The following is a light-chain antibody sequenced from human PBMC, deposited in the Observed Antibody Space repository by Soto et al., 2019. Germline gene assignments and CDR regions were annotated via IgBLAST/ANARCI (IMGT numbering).Light chain of an antibody. CDR3: QVWDSSSDHYV. CDR1: NIGSKS. J-gene: IGLJ1*01. V-gene: IGLV3-21*02. Sequence: SYELAQPPSVSVAPGQTARITCGGNNIGSKSVHWYQQKPGQAPVLVVYDDSDWPSGIPERFSGSNSGNTATLTISRVEAGDEADYYCQVWDSSSDHYVFGTGTKVTVL. CDR2: DDS.